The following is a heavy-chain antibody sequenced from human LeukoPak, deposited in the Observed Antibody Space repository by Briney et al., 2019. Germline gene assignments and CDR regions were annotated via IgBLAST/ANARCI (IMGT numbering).Heavy chain of an antibody. D-gene: IGHD1-26*01. J-gene: IGHJ4*02. Sequence: GGSLRLSCAASGFSFSSSAMHWVRQAPGKGLEYVSAITNNGGYTYYANSVKGRFTISRDNSKNTLYLQMGSLRTEDTAVYYCLGASPDGFYDYWGQGTLVTVSS. CDR2: ITNNGGYT. CDR3: LGASPDGFYDY. V-gene: IGHV3-64*01. CDR1: GFSFSSSA.